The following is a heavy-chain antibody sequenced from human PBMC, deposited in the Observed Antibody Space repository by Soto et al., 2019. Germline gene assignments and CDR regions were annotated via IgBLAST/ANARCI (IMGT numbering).Heavy chain of an antibody. D-gene: IGHD5-12*01. Sequence: EVQLVESGGGLVKPGGSLRLSCAASGFIFSSYTMNWVRQAPGKGLEWVSSISASSTYIYYADSLKGRFTISRDNAHNSLYLQVNSLRAEDKAVYYCARGWLRDPWMYWGQGTLVTVSS. CDR3: ARGWLRDPWMY. V-gene: IGHV3-21*01. CDR1: GFIFSSYT. CDR2: ISASSTYI. J-gene: IGHJ4*02.